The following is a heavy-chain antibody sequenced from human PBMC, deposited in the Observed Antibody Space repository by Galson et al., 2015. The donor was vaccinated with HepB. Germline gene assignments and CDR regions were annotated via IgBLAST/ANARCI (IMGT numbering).Heavy chain of an antibody. Sequence: SLRLSCAASGLIFSDYWMSWVRQAPGKGLEWVANIKQDGSEKYYADSVKGRFTISRDNAKNSMYLQMDSLRAEDTAIYYCARDSSSRGNKDYGDPGVYWGQGIVVTVSS. J-gene: IGHJ4*02. CDR2: IKQDGSEK. CDR1: GLIFSDYW. CDR3: ARDSSSRGNKDYGDPGVY. V-gene: IGHV3-7*01. D-gene: IGHD4-17*01.